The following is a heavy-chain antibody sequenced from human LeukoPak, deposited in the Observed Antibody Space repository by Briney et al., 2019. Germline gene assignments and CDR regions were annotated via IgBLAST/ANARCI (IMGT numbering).Heavy chain of an antibody. J-gene: IGHJ1*01. V-gene: IGHV3-53*01. CDR3: AREAYDSHHGHFQH. D-gene: IGHD3-22*01. CDR2: IYSGGST. CDR1: GFTVSSNY. Sequence: PGGSLRLSCAASGFTVSSNYMSWVRQAPGKGLEWVSVIYSGGSTYYADSVKGRFTISRDNSKNTLYLQMNSLRAEDTAVYYCAREAYDSHHGHFQHWGQGTLVTVSS.